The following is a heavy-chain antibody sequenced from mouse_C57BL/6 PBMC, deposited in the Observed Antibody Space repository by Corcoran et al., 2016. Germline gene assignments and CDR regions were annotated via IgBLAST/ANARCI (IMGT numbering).Heavy chain of an antibody. J-gene: IGHJ3*01. D-gene: IGHD2-3*01. CDR1: GFSLSTFGMG. V-gene: IGHV8-8*01. Sequence: QVTLKESGPGILQPSQTLSLTCSFSGFSLSTFGMGVGWIRQPSGKGLDWLAHIWWDDDKYYNPALKSRLTISKYTSKNQVFLKIANVDTADTATYYCARRDDGYYGFAYWGQGTLVTVSA. CDR3: ARRDDGYYGFAY. CDR2: IWWDDDK.